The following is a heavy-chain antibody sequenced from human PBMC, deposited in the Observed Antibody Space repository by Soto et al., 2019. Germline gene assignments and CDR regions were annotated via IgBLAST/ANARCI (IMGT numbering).Heavy chain of an antibody. Sequence: QITLIESGPTLVKPTQTLTLTCNFSGFSLTSGEVGVAWIRQPPGKALEWLALIYWDDAKRYTPSLKTRLTITKDTSKNQVVLTMTNVDPVDTATYFCAHGTYGATGAPFAAWGQGALVTVSS. CDR1: GFSLTSGEVG. J-gene: IGHJ5*02. D-gene: IGHD7-27*01. V-gene: IGHV2-5*02. CDR2: IYWDDAK. CDR3: AHGTYGATGAPFAA.